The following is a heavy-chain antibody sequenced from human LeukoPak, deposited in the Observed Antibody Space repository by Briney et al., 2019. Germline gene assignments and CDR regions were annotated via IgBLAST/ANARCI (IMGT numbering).Heavy chain of an antibody. CDR2: IYPGDSDT. CDR1: GYTFTGYY. V-gene: IGHV5-51*01. CDR3: ARQSLDGGWPTYIDY. Sequence: ASVKVSCKASGYTFTGYYMHWVRQMPGKGLEWMGIIYPGDSDTRYSPSFQGQVTISADKSISTAYLQWSSLKASDTAMYYCARQSLDGGWPTYIDYWGQGTLVTVSS. D-gene: IGHD6-19*01. J-gene: IGHJ4*02.